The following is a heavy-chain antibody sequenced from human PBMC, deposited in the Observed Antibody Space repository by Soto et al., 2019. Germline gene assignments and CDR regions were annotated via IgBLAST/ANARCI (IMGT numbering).Heavy chain of an antibody. V-gene: IGHV3-15*01. J-gene: IGHJ3*02. CDR2: IKSKTDGGTS. Sequence: LSLTCAASGFTFSNAWMSWVRQAPGKGLEWVGRIKSKTDGGTSDYAAPVKGRFTISRDDSKNTLYLQMNSLKTEDTAVYYCTTDPRGGSYYFDAFDIWGQGTMVTVSS. CDR1: GFTFSNAW. CDR3: TTDPRGGSYYFDAFDI. D-gene: IGHD1-26*01.